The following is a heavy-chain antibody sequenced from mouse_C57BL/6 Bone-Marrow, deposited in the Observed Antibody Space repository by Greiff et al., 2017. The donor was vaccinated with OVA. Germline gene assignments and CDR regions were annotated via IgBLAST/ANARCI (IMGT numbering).Heavy chain of an antibody. CDR1: GFTFSSYT. CDR3: ARPFYGSPWFAY. Sequence: EVHLVESGGGLVKPGGSLKLSCAASGFTFSSYTMSWVRQTPEKRLEWVATISGGGGNTYYPDSVKGRFTISRDNAKNTLYLQMSSLRSEDTALYYCARPFYGSPWFAYWGQGTLVTVSA. J-gene: IGHJ3*01. CDR2: ISGGGGNT. V-gene: IGHV5-9*01. D-gene: IGHD1-1*01.